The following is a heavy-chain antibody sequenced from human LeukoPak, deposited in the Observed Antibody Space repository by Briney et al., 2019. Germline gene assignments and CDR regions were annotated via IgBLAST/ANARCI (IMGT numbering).Heavy chain of an antibody. CDR2: ISGSGGST. V-gene: IGHV3-23*01. J-gene: IGHJ6*03. CDR3: ARASVAAAGTYDDYYYYMDV. CDR1: GFTFSSYA. D-gene: IGHD6-13*01. Sequence: PGGSLRLSCGASGFTFSSYAMSWVRQAPGKGLEWVSVISGSGGSTYYADSVKGRFTISRDNAKNSLYLQMNSLRAEDTALYYCARASVAAAGTYDDYYYYMDVWGKGTTVTVSS.